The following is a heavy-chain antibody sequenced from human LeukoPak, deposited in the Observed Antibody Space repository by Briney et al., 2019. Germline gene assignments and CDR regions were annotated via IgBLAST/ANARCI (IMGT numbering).Heavy chain of an antibody. CDR3: AKEYSGSFSPFPSYFDY. V-gene: IGHV3-23*01. Sequence: PGGSLRLSCAASGFTFSSYAMSWVRQAPGMGLEWVSSIGSSGDNTYYADSVKGRFTISRDNSKNTLYLQMNSLRAEDTAVYYCAKEYSGSFSPFPSYFDYWGQGTLVTVSS. J-gene: IGHJ4*02. CDR1: GFTFSSYA. D-gene: IGHD1-26*01. CDR2: IGSSGDNT.